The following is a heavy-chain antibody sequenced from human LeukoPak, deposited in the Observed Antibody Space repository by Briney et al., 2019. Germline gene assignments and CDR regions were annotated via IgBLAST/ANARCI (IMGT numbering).Heavy chain of an antibody. J-gene: IGHJ2*01. CDR1: GGSISSYY. CDR2: IYYSGST. D-gene: IGHD2-2*01. V-gene: IGHV4-59*08. CDR3: ARRSKGGDWYFDL. Sequence: SETLSLTCSVSGGSISSYYWSWIRQPPGKGLEWIGYIYYSGSTNYNPSLKSRVTISVDTSKSQFSLKLTSVTAADTAVYYCARRSKGGDWYFDLWGRGTLVTVSS.